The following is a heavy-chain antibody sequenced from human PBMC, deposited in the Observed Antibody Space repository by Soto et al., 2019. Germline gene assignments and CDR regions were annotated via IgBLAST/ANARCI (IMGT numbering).Heavy chain of an antibody. Sequence: QVQLVQSGAEVKKPGASVKVSCKSSGYTFTGYYIHWVRQSPGQGLEWMGWINPNSGGTKYAQKFQGRVTMTRDTTIRTAYVELSSLRSDDTAVYYCARDLVITGTILDYWGQETLVTVSS. CDR3: ARDLVITGTILDY. CDR1: GYTFTGYY. D-gene: IGHD1-7*01. CDR2: INPNSGGT. V-gene: IGHV1-2*02. J-gene: IGHJ4*02.